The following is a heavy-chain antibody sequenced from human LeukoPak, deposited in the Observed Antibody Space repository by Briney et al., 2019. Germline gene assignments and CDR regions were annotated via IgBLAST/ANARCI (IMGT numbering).Heavy chain of an antibody. CDR1: GFTFSSYA. CDR3: ARGMRYSTGWYYFDS. V-gene: IGHV3-23*01. J-gene: IGHJ4*02. CDR2: ISGSGGST. D-gene: IGHD6-19*01. Sequence: PGGSLRLSCAASGFTFSSYAMSWVRQAPGKGLEWVSAISGSGGSTYYADSVKGRFTISRDSSKNTLYLQMNSLRVGDTAMYYCARGMRYSTGWYYFDSWGQGTLVTVSS.